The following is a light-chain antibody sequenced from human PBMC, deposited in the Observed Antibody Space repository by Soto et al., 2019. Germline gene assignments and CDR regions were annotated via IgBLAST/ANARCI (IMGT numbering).Light chain of an antibody. CDR3: TSYAGSNNRGV. V-gene: IGLV2-8*01. J-gene: IGLJ1*01. CDR2: EVN. CDR1: SSDVGGYNY. Sequence: QSVLTQPPSASGSPGQSVTISCTGTSSDVGGYNYIAWYQHHPGKAPKLIIYEVNRRPSGVPDRFSGSKSGNTTSLTVSGLQAEDEADYYCTSYAGSNNRGVFGSGTKLPVL.